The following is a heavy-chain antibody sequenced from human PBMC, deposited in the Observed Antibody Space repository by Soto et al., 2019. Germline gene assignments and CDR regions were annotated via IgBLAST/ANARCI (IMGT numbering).Heavy chain of an antibody. CDR1: GFTVSSNY. J-gene: IGHJ3*02. CDR3: ARYCISTSRHPDAFDI. D-gene: IGHD2-2*01. Sequence: PGRSLRLSCAASGFTVSSNYMSWVRQAPGKGLEWVSVIYSGGSTYYADSVKGRFTISRDNSKNTLYLQMNSLRAEDTAVYYCARYCISTSRHPDAFDIWGQGTMVTVSS. CDR2: IYSGGST. V-gene: IGHV3-66*01.